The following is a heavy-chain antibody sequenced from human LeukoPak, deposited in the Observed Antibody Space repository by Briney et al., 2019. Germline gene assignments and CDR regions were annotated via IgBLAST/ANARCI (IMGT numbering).Heavy chain of an antibody. CDR1: GGSIGTNTYY. V-gene: IGHV4-39*07. Sequence: PSETLSLTCTVSGGSIGTNTYYWGWIRQPPGKGLEWIGSIYYSGRTYYNPSLKRRVTISVDTSKNQFSLRLSSVTAADTAVYYCARVLPPSYNYGSGTFTYWGQGTLVTVSS. D-gene: IGHD3-10*01. CDR2: IYYSGRT. CDR3: ARVLPPSYNYGSGTFTY. J-gene: IGHJ4*02.